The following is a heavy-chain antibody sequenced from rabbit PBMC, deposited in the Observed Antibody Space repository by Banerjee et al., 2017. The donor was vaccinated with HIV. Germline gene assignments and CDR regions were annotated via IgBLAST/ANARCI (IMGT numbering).Heavy chain of an antibody. D-gene: IGHD8-1*01. V-gene: IGHV1S43*01. CDR3: ARAIGTVGSYYRNYGMDL. J-gene: IGHJ6*01. Sequence: QQQLVESGGGLVKPGASLTLTCKASGFSFSSGYDMCWVRQAPGKGLDLIACIYTNSGSTWYASWVNGRFTISRSTSLNTVDLKMTSLTAADTATYFCARAIGTVGSYYRNYGMDLWGPGTLVTVS. CDR2: IYTNSGST. CDR1: GFSFSSGYD.